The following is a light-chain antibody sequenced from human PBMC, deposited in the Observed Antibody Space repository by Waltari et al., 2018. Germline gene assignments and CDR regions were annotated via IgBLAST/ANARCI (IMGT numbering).Light chain of an antibody. J-gene: IGKJ4*02. CDR2: DAS. CDR1: QSVRRY. Sequence: EIVLTQSTATLSLSPGERATLSCRASQSVRRYLAWYQQKPGQAPRPVIYDASNRATGIPARFSGSVSGTDFTLTISSLEPEDFAVYYCQQRSNWPLFGGGTKVEIK. V-gene: IGKV3-11*01. CDR3: QQRSNWPL.